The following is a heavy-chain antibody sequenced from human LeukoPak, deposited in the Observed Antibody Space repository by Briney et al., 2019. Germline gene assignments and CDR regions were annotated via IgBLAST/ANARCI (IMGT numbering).Heavy chain of an antibody. D-gene: IGHD3-10*01. J-gene: IGHJ4*02. CDR3: AREWFGELLWFDY. CDR1: GYTFTTYS. V-gene: IGHV7-4-1*02. CDR2: INTNTGNP. Sequence: ASVKVSCKTSGYTFTTYSMNWVRQAPGQGLEWMGWINTNTGNPTFAQGFAGRFVFSLDISVSTAYLQISNLKTEDTAVYYCAREWFGELLWFDYWGQGTLVTVSS.